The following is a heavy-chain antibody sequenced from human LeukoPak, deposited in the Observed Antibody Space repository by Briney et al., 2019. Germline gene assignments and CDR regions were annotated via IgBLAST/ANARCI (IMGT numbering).Heavy chain of an antibody. D-gene: IGHD2-2*01. CDR1: GFTFSSYD. CDR2: ITLSGGST. CDR3: AKRGNPAVGHHYLDV. Sequence: GGSLRLSCAASGFTFSSYDMSWVRQAPGKGLEWVSSITLSGGSTFYADSVKGRFTISRDNSKNTLYLQMNSLGAEDTAVYYCAKRGNPAVGHHYLDVWVEGTTVSVSS. V-gene: IGHV3-23*01. J-gene: IGHJ6*03.